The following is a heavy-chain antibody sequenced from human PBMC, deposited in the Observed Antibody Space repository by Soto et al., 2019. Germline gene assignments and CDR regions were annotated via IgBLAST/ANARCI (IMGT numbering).Heavy chain of an antibody. J-gene: IGHJ4*01. Sequence: PGGSLRLACAASGFTFSSDAMSWVRQAPGKGLEWVSAISGSGGSTYYADSVKGRFTISRDNSKNTLYLQMNSLRAEDTAVYYCAKDSIAARQSSFDSRGHGTLLTVSS. CDR1: GFTFSSDA. CDR2: ISGSGGST. V-gene: IGHV3-23*01. CDR3: AKDSIAARQSSFDS. D-gene: IGHD6-6*01.